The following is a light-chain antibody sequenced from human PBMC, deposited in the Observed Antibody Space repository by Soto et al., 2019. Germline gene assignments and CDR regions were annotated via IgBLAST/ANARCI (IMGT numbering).Light chain of an antibody. Sequence: QSALTQPASLSGSPGQSITISCTGTSRDIGAYDYVSWFQQHPGKAPKLMISEVNNRPSGVSNRFSGSKSGNTAYLTISGLQVEDEAEYFCFSFTTTRTQVFGNGTKLAVL. CDR3: FSFTTTRTQV. J-gene: IGLJ1*01. CDR2: EVN. CDR1: SRDIGAYDY. V-gene: IGLV2-14*01.